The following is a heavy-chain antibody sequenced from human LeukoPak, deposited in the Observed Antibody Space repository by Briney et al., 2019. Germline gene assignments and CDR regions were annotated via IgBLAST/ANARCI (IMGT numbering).Heavy chain of an antibody. CDR1: GFTFDDYA. J-gene: IGHJ3*02. Sequence: GGSLRLSCAASGFTFDDYAMHWVRQAPGKGLEWVSGISWNSGSVGYADSVKGRFTISRDNAKNSLYLQMNSLRAEDTALYYCAKDMRSGSYSRLAFDIWGQGTMVTVSS. CDR3: AKDMRSGSYSRLAFDI. D-gene: IGHD1-26*01. V-gene: IGHV3-9*01. CDR2: ISWNSGSV.